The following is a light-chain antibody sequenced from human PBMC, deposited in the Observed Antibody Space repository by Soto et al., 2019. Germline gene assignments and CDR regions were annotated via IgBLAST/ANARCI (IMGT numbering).Light chain of an antibody. CDR2: RAS. V-gene: IGKV1-5*03. Sequence: EIQMTQSPSTLSASVGDRVTITCRASQSISSRLAWYQQKPGKAPKLLIYRASSLESGVPSRFSGSGSGTEFTLTISSLQPDDFTTYYCQQCSGYPWTFGQGTKVEIK. CDR3: QQCSGYPWT. J-gene: IGKJ1*01. CDR1: QSISSR.